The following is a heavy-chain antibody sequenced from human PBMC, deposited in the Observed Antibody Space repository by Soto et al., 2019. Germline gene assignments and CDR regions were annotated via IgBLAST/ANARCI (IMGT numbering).Heavy chain of an antibody. CDR3: ASAKYYYDSSGYYPGHY. D-gene: IGHD3-22*01. CDR2: IIPIFGTA. J-gene: IGHJ4*02. CDR1: GGTFSSYA. V-gene: IGHV1-69*13. Sequence: ASVKVSCKASGGTFSSYAISWVRQAPGQGLEWMGGIIPIFGTANYAQKFQGRVTITADESTSTAYMELSSLRSEDTAVYYCASAKYYYDSSGYYPGHYWGQGTLVTVSS.